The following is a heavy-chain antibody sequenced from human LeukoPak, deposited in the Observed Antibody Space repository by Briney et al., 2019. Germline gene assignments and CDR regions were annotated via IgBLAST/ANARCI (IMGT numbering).Heavy chain of an antibody. CDR2: IYRSGST. CDR3: GRVNWILEY. D-gene: IGHD1-1*01. CDR1: GGSISSSSYY. J-gene: IGHJ4*02. V-gene: IGHV4-39*07. Sequence: PSETLSLTCTVSGGSISSSSYYWGWIRQPPGKGLERIGNIYRSGSTYYNPSLRSRVTISVDTSKNQFSLKLSSVTAADTAVYYCGRVNWILEYWGQGTLVTVSS.